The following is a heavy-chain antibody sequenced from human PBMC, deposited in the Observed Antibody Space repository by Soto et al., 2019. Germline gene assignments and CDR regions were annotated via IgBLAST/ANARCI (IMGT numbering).Heavy chain of an antibody. J-gene: IGHJ4*02. Sequence: PGGSLRLSCAASGFTFSSYTMSWVRQAPGKGLEWVSTISGSGSSTYSADSVKGRFTISRDNSKNTLYLQMNSLRVEDTAIYYCAKDLQTTVVRAYDYWGQGTLVTVPQ. V-gene: IGHV3-23*01. CDR3: AKDLQTTVVRAYDY. CDR1: GFTFSSYT. CDR2: ISGSGSST. D-gene: IGHD4-17*01.